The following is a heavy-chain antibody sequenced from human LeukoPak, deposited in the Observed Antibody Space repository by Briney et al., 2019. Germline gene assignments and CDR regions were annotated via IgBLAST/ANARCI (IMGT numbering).Heavy chain of an antibody. CDR1: GGSISSYY. D-gene: IGHD6-13*01. Sequence: SETLSLTCTVSGGSISSYYWSWIRQPPGKGLEWIGYIYYSGCTNYNPSLKSRVTISVDTSKNQFSLKLSSVTAADTAVYYCASSSWYGRVDYWGQGTLVTVSS. V-gene: IGHV4-59*01. CDR3: ASSSWYGRVDY. J-gene: IGHJ4*02. CDR2: IYYSGCT.